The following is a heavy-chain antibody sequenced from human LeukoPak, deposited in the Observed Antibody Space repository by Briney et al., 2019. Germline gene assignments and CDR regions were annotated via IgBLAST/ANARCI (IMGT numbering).Heavy chain of an antibody. Sequence: PGGSLRLSCAASGFTFSSYAMHWVRQAPGKGLEWVAVISYDGSNKYYADSVKGRFTISRDNSKNTLYLQMNSLRAEDTAVYYCARAFRPPYYYGSGSYYTYYFDYWGQGTLVTVSS. CDR1: GFTFSSYA. CDR2: ISYDGSNK. D-gene: IGHD3-10*01. J-gene: IGHJ4*02. V-gene: IGHV3-30-3*01. CDR3: ARAFRPPYYYGSGSYYTYYFDY.